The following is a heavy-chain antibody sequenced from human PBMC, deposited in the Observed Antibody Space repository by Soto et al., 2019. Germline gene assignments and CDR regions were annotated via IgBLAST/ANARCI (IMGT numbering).Heavy chain of an antibody. V-gene: IGHV1-46*03. D-gene: IGHD5-18*01. CDR3: VRDGAATDTGFDY. CDR1: GNTFTSYY. J-gene: IGHJ4*02. Sequence: ASVKVSCKASGNTFTSYYMYWVRQAPGQGLEWMGKIHPSDGSTTYAQKFQGRFTMTTDTPASTVYMELSSLTSEDTAVYYCVRDGAATDTGFDYWGLGTLVTVSS. CDR2: IHPSDGST.